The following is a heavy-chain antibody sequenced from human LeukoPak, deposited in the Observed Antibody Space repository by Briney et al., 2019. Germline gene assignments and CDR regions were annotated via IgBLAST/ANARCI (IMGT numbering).Heavy chain of an antibody. D-gene: IGHD4-11*01. CDR1: GFTFSNFD. J-gene: IGHJ4*02. V-gene: IGHV3-30*02. CDR3: ARAPTGAWAYYFDY. Sequence: PGESLRLSCAASGFTFSNFDMHWVRQAPGKGLEWVAFIRYDGSNQYYPDSVKGRFTISRDNSKNTLYLQMNSLRTEDTAIYYCARAPTGAWAYYFDYWGQGTLVTVSS. CDR2: IRYDGSNQ.